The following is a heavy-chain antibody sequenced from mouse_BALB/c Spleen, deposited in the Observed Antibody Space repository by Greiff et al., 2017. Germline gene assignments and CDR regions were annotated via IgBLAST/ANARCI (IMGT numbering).Heavy chain of an antibody. CDR1: GFSLTSYD. Sequence: QVQLQQSGPGLVAPSQSLSITCTVSGFSLTSYDISWIRQPPGKGLEWLGVIWTGGGTNYNSAFMSRLSISKDNSKSQVFLKMNSLQTDDTAIYYCVRNYGSSYRYFDVWGAGTTVTVSS. CDR2: IWTGGGT. D-gene: IGHD1-1*01. V-gene: IGHV2-9-2*01. CDR3: VRNYGSSYRYFDV. J-gene: IGHJ1*01.